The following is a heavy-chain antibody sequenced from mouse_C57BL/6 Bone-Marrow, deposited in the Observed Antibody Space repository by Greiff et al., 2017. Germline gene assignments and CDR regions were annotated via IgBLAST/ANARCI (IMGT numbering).Heavy chain of an antibody. V-gene: IGHV5-9-1*02. J-gene: IGHJ3*01. CDR3: TREGGYYPAWLAY. CDR1: GFTFSSYA. CDR2: ISSGGGYI. Sequence: EVQGVESGEGLVKPGGSLKLSCAASGFTFSSYAMSWVRQTPEQRLEWVAYISSGGGYIYYADTVKGRFTISRDNARNTLYLQMSSLKSEDTAMYYCTREGGYYPAWLAYWGQGTLVTVTA. D-gene: IGHD2-1*01.